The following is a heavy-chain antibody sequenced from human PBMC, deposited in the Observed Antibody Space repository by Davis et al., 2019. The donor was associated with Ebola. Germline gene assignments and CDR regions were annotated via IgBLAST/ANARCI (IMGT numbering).Heavy chain of an antibody. CDR2: ISSSSSTI. CDR1: GFTFSSYS. D-gene: IGHD6-19*01. Sequence: GESLKISCAASGFTFSSYSMNWVRQAPGKGLEWVSYISSSSSTIYYADSVKGRFTISRDNAKNSLYLQMNSLRDEDTAVYYCARDWSSGPKNYYYYGMDVWGQGTTVTVSS. J-gene: IGHJ6*02. CDR3: ARDWSSGPKNYYYYGMDV. V-gene: IGHV3-48*02.